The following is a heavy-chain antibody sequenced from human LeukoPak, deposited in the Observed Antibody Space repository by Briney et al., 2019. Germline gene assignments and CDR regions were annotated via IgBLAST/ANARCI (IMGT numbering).Heavy chain of an antibody. D-gene: IGHD1-26*01. CDR3: AKHRARGGSGSYYGTGGFYY. CDR1: GFTFSNYD. Sequence: PGGSLRLSCAASGFTFSNYDMNWVRQAPGKGLEWVAVISYEGSNKKYGDSVKGRFTISRDNSKNTMHLQMNSLRPEDTAVYYCAKHRARGGSGSYYGTGGFYYWGQGTLVTVSS. J-gene: IGHJ4*02. V-gene: IGHV3-30*18. CDR2: ISYEGSNK.